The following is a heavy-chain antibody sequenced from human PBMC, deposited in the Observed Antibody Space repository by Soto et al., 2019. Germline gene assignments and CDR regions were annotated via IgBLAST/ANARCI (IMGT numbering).Heavy chain of an antibody. Sequence: QVQLQESGPGLVKPSETLSLTCTVSGGSISSSSYYWGWIRQPPGKGLVWIGSMYYSGNTYYNPSLTSRVTISVDTSKNQFSLKLRSVTAADTAVYYCARRPSNLYKGGFDYWGQGTLVTVSS. D-gene: IGHD1-1*01. CDR1: GGSISSSSYY. V-gene: IGHV4-39*01. CDR2: MYYSGNT. J-gene: IGHJ4*02. CDR3: ARRPSNLYKGGFDY.